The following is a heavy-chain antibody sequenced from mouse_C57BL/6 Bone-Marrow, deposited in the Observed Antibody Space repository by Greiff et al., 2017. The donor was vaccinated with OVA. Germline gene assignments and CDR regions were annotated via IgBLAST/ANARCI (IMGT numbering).Heavy chain of an antibody. J-gene: IGHJ3*01. CDR3: ARRVHYSSSPWFAY. CDR2: IYPRSGNT. D-gene: IGHD1-1*01. V-gene: IGHV1-81*01. CDR1: GYTFTSYG. Sequence: VQLQQSGAELARPGASVKLSCKASGYTFTSYGISWVKQRTGQGLEWIGEIYPRSGNTYYNEKFKGKATLTADKSSSTAYMELRSLTSEDSAVYFCARRVHYSSSPWFAYWGQGTLVTVSA.